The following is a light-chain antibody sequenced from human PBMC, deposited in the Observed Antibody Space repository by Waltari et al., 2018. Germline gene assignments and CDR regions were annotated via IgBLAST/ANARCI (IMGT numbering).Light chain of an antibody. CDR3: ASYISSDTLEL. V-gene: IGLV2-14*03. CDR1: SRDVGGYDY. CDR2: DVS. Sequence: QSALTQPASVSGSPGQSISISCTGTSRDVGGYDYVSWYQQHPGKAPNLIIFDVSDRPSGVSSRFSGSKSGNTASLTISGLQAQDEADYYCASYISSDTLELFGGGTSLTVL. J-gene: IGLJ2*01.